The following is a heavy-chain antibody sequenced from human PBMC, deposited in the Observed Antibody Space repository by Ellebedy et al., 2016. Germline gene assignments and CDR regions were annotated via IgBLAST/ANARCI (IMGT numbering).Heavy chain of an antibody. D-gene: IGHD3-22*01. Sequence: SETLSLTXAVSGYSISSVYYWGWIRQPPGKGLGWIGSMSIRYGNTYYTSSLKSRVTVSVDRSKNHLSLKLNSVTAADTAVYYCASHMYYHDSGGYFSFDYWGQGILVTVSS. CDR2: MSIRYGNT. V-gene: IGHV4-38-2*01. CDR3: ASHMYYHDSGGYFSFDY. J-gene: IGHJ4*02. CDR1: GYSISSVYY.